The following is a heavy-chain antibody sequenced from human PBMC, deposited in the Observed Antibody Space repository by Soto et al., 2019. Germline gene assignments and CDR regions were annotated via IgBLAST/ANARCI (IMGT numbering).Heavy chain of an antibody. V-gene: IGHV4-34*01. CDR2: INHSGST. D-gene: IGHD3-9*01. J-gene: IGHJ3*02. Sequence: QVQLQKWGAGLLKPSETLSLTCAVYGGSFSGYYWSWIRQPPGKELEWLGEINHSGSTNYNPSLNRRVTISVDTSKIQFSPNLSSVTDADTAVYYCARDQLRDFDWLSDDAFDIWGQGKMVTVSS. CDR1: GGSFSGYY. CDR3: ARDQLRDFDWLSDDAFDI.